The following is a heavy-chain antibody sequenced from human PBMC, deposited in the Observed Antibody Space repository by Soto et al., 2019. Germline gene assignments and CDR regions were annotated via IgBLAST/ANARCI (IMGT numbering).Heavy chain of an antibody. CDR2: ISYTGNT. D-gene: IGHD6-19*01. J-gene: IGHJ4*02. V-gene: IGHV4-61*01. CDR3: ARIPYSSASFDY. Sequence: SETLSLTCTVSGGSISSVSLSSNYWGWIRQPPGKGLECIGSISYTGNTNYNPSLKSRVTISVDTSKNQFSLKLSSVTAADTAVYYCARIPYSSASFDYWGQGTLVTVSS. CDR1: GGSISSVSLSSNY.